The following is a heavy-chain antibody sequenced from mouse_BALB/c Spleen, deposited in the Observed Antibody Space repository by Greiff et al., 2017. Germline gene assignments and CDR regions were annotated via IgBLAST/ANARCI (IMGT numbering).Heavy chain of an antibody. Sequence: VQLQQSGPGLVQPSQSLSITCTVSGFSLTSYGVHWVRQSPGKGLEWLGVIWSGGSTDYNAAFISRLSISKDNSKSQVFFKMNSLQANDTAIYYCARNRDGNYVEAMDYWGQGTSVTVSS. D-gene: IGHD2-1*01. CDR1: GFSLTSYG. J-gene: IGHJ4*01. CDR3: ARNRDGNYVEAMDY. CDR2: IWSGGST. V-gene: IGHV2-2*02.